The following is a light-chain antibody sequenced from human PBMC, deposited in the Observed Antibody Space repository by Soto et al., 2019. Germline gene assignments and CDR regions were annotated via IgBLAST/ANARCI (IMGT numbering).Light chain of an antibody. CDR2: AAS. Sequence: EIVMTQSPATLSVSPGERATLSCRASQSVASDLAWYQQKPGQAPRLLIYAASTGATGIPARFSGSGSGTEFTVTISSLQSGDSAVYYCQQYNDWPFLTFGGGTKVDIK. V-gene: IGKV3-15*01. J-gene: IGKJ4*01. CDR1: QSVASD. CDR3: QQYNDWPFLT.